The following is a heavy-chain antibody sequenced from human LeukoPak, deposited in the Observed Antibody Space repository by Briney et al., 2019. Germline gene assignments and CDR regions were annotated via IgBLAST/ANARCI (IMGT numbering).Heavy chain of an antibody. D-gene: IGHD1/OR15-1a*01. J-gene: IGHJ4*02. V-gene: IGHV4-4*07. CDR1: GGSISYYY. CDR3: ARGGRDTNNEREYDH. Sequence: SETVSLTCTVSGGSISYYYWTWIRQPAGKGLEWIGRINTSGSTNYNPSLRSRVTMSVDTSKNQFSLKLSSVTAADTAVYYCARGGRDTNNEREYDHWGQGTLVTVSS. CDR2: INTSGST.